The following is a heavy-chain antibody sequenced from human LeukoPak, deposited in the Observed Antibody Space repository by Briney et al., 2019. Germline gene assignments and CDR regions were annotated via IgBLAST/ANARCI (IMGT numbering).Heavy chain of an antibody. J-gene: IGHJ4*02. V-gene: IGHV1-2*02. Sequence: ASVKVSFKASGCTFTAYCIHWVRQAPGQGLEWMGWIDPNTGQTDSAQKFQGRVTVTRDTSINTAYMDLSSLRSDDTAVYYCARVVGQGTAMPSRDFFDYWGQGTLVTVSS. CDR1: GCTFTAYC. D-gene: IGHD5-18*01. CDR3: ARVVGQGTAMPSRDFFDY. CDR2: IDPNTGQT.